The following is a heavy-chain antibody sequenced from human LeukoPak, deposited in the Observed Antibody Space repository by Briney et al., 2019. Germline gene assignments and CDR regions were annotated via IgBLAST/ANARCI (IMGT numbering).Heavy chain of an antibody. CDR2: ISGSGGST. Sequence: GGSLRLSCAASGFTFSSYAMNWVRQAPGKGLGWVSGISGSGGSTDYADSVKGRFTISRDNSKNTLYLQMNSLRAEDTAVYYCAKCRGGGIAAAGNYWGQGTLVTVSS. V-gene: IGHV3-23*01. CDR1: GFTFSSYA. CDR3: AKCRGGGIAAAGNY. D-gene: IGHD6-13*01. J-gene: IGHJ4*02.